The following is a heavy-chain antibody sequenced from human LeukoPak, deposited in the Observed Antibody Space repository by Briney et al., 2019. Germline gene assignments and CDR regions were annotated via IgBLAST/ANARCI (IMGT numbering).Heavy chain of an antibody. V-gene: IGHV3-21*01. Sequence: KPGGSLRLSCAASGFTFSSYTMSWVRQSPGKGMGWVSSITSISTYKSYADSLTGRFTISRDNAKNSLYLQMNSLRAEDTAVYYCARDRGYCSGGRCYSEGLGHMDVWGKGTTVTVSS. CDR2: ITSISTYK. J-gene: IGHJ6*03. CDR1: GFTFSSYT. D-gene: IGHD2-15*01. CDR3: ARDRGYCSGGRCYSEGLGHMDV.